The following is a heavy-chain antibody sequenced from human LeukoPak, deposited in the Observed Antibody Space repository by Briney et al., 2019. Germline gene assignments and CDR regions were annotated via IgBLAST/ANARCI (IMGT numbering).Heavy chain of an antibody. CDR1: GGSITSYY. CDR2: MYYSGNS. Sequence: PSETLSLACTVSGGSITSYYWSWIRQPPGKGLEWIGYMYYSGNSYYNPSLKSRVTISVDTSKNQFSLKLSSMTAADTAVYYCASYSNGWYYFDYWGQGTLVTVSS. CDR3: ASYSNGWYYFDY. V-gene: IGHV4-59*01. J-gene: IGHJ4*02. D-gene: IGHD6-13*01.